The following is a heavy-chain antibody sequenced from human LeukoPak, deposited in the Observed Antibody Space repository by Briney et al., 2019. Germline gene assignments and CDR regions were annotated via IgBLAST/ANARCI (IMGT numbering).Heavy chain of an antibody. CDR3: AKDQYGSGRGYFDY. D-gene: IGHD3-10*01. J-gene: IGHJ4*02. CDR2: ISWNSGSI. CDR1: GFTFDDYA. Sequence: GGSLRLSCAASGFTFDDYAMHWVRQAPGKGLEWVSGISWNSGSIGYADSVKGRFTISRDNAKISLYLQMNSLRAEDTALYYCAKDQYGSGRGYFDYRGQGTLVTVSS. V-gene: IGHV3-9*01.